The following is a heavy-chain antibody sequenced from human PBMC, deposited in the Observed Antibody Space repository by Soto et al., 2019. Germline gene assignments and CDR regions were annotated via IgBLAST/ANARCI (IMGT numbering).Heavy chain of an antibody. CDR1: GGSISSGGYY. CDR2: IYYSGST. Sequence: SLALACAVSGGSISSGGYYGSWIRQHPGKGLEWIGYIYYSGSTYYNPSLKSRVTISVDTSKNQFSLKLSSVTAADTAVYYCAAMVRGDLGSPGDYYYYGMDVWGQGTTVTVSS. V-gene: IGHV4-31*11. J-gene: IGHJ6*02. CDR3: AAMVRGDLGSPGDYYYYGMDV. D-gene: IGHD3-10*01.